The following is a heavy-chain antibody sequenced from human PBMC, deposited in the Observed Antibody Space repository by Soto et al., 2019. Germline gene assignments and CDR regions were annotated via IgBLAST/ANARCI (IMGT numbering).Heavy chain of an antibody. D-gene: IGHD2-15*01. Sequence: ASVKVSCKASGYTFTGYYMHWVRQAPGQGLEWMGWINPNSGGTNYAQKFQGWVTMTRDTSISTAYMELSRLRSDDTAVYYCAREPIVVVVAATGGGARAAFDIWGQGTMVTVSS. CDR1: GYTFTGYY. CDR3: AREPIVVVVAATGGGARAAFDI. V-gene: IGHV1-2*04. CDR2: INPNSGGT. J-gene: IGHJ3*02.